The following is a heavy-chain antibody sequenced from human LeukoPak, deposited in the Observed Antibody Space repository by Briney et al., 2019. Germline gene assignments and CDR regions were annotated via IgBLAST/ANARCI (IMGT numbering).Heavy chain of an antibody. Sequence: ASVKVSCKASGYTFTSYDINWVRQATGQGLEWMGWTNPKSGYTGYVQKFQGRVTMTRNTSISIAYMELSSLRSEDTAVYYCARGNRLYSSSWSSLPFDIWGQGTMVTASS. CDR3: ARGNRLYSSSWSSLPFDI. V-gene: IGHV1-8*01. J-gene: IGHJ3*02. CDR1: GYTFTSYD. CDR2: TNPKSGYT. D-gene: IGHD6-13*01.